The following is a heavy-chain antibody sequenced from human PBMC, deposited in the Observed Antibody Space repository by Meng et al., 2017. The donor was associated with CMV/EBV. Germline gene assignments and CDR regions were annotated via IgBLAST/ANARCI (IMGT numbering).Heavy chain of an antibody. J-gene: IGHJ6*02. CDR2: INPNSGGT. Sequence: ASVKVSCKASGYTFTGYYMHWVRQAPGQGLEWMGWINPNSGGTNYAQKLQGRVTMTTDTSTSTAYMELRSLRSDDTAVYYCAREYCSSTSCYFYYGMDVWGQGTTVTVSS. CDR3: AREYCSSTSCYFYYGMDV. CDR1: GYTFTGYY. V-gene: IGHV1-2*02. D-gene: IGHD2-2*01.